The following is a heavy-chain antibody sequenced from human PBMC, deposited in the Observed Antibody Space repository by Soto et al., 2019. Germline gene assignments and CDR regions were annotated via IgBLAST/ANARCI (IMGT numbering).Heavy chain of an antibody. J-gene: IGHJ4*02. V-gene: IGHV4-30-2*03. Sequence: PSETLSLTCDVSGDTISTGGYTWAWIRQPPGKALEWIGHIYHSGSPYYNPSLKSRVTISVDTSKNQFSLKLGSMTAADTAVYYCARLRQHLGHWGHDYWGQGTLVTVSS. CDR3: ARLRQHLGHWGHDY. CDR2: IYHSGSP. D-gene: IGHD6-13*01. CDR1: GDTISTGGYT.